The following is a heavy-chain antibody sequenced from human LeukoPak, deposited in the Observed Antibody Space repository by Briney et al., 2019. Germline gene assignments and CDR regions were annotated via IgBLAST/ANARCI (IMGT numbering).Heavy chain of an antibody. J-gene: IGHJ5*02. V-gene: IGHV4-38-2*02. Sequence: SETLSLTCTVSGYSISSGYYWGWIRQPPGKGLEWTGSIYHSGSTYYNPSLKSRVTISVDTSKNQFSLKLSSVTAADTAVYYCARGAARGWFDPWGQGTLVTVSS. CDR2: IYHSGST. D-gene: IGHD6-25*01. CDR3: ARGAARGWFDP. CDR1: GYSISSGYY.